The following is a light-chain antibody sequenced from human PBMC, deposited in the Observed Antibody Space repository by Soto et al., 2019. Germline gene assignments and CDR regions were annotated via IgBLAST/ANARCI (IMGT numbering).Light chain of an antibody. V-gene: IGKV3-15*01. CDR1: QALGNN. J-gene: IGKJ2*01. CDR2: GAS. CDR3: QQYTNWPYT. Sequence: EIVMMQSPATLSVSPRERATLSCRASQALGNNLAWYQHKPGQASRLLIYGASTRATGVPVRFSGSGSETEFTLSISSLQSDDLAIYYCQQYTNWPYTFGQGTKLEIE.